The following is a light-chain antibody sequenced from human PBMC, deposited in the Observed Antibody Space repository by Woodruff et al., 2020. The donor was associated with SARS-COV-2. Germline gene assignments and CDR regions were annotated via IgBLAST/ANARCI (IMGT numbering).Light chain of an antibody. V-gene: IGLV2-18*02. CDR3: SSFTTSRAWV. Sequence: PELIIYDVISRPSGVPGRFSGSKSGNTASLTISGLQTEDEADYYCSSFTTSRAWVFGGGTKLT. CDR2: DVI. J-gene: IGLJ3*02.